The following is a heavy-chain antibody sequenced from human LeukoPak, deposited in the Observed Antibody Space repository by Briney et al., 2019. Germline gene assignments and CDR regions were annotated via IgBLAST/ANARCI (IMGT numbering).Heavy chain of an antibody. CDR3: ARDTLITMVRGVIIALGY. J-gene: IGHJ4*02. CDR2: ISAYSGNT. D-gene: IGHD3-10*01. Sequence: ASVKVSCKASGYTFTSYGSSWVRQAPGQGLEWMGWISAYSGNTNYAQKLQGRVTMTTDTSTSTAYMELRSLRSDDTAVYYCARDTLITMVRGVIIALGYWGQGTLVTVSS. V-gene: IGHV1-18*01. CDR1: GYTFTSYG.